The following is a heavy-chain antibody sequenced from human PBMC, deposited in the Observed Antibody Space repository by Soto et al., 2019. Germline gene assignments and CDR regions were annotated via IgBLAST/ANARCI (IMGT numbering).Heavy chain of an antibody. CDR2: IDPSDSYT. J-gene: IGHJ5*02. V-gene: IGHV5-10-1*01. D-gene: IGHD2-2*01. Sequence: LNISCKGSGYSFTSYWISWVRQMPGKGLEWMGRIDPSDSYTNYSPSFQGHVTISADKSISTAYLQWSSLKASDTAMYYCARHLERYCSSTSCHWFDPWGQGTLVTVSS. CDR1: GYSFTSYW. CDR3: ARHLERYCSSTSCHWFDP.